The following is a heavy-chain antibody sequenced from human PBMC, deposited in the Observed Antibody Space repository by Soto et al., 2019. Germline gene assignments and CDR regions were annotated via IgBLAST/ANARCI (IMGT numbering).Heavy chain of an antibody. CDR2: IYYSGST. CDR3: ARLTTVTLPFDY. J-gene: IGHJ4*02. D-gene: IGHD4-17*01. Sequence: NPSETLSLTCTVSGGSISSYYWSWIRQPPGKGLEWIGYIYYSGSTNYNPSLKSRVTISVDTSKNQFSLKLSSVTAADPAVYYCARLTTVTLPFDYWGRGTLVTVSS. V-gene: IGHV4-59*08. CDR1: GGSISSYY.